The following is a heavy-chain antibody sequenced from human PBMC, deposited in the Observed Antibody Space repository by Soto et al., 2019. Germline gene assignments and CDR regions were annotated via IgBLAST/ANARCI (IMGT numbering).Heavy chain of an antibody. V-gene: IGHV1-8*01. CDR2: MSPNSGNT. Sequence: QVQLVQSGAEVKKPGASVRVSCQTSGYTFTNYDINWVRQAAGQGLEWMGWMSPNSGNTGYAQIFQGGVSMIRDTSLSTAYMELRSLRSEDTAVYYCVIWARSGWDPGFYWGQGNLVTVSS. D-gene: IGHD6-19*01. CDR3: VIWARSGWDPGFY. CDR1: GYTFTNYD. J-gene: IGHJ4*02.